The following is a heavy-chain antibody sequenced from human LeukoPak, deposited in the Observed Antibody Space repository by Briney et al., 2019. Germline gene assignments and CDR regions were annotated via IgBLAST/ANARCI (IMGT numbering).Heavy chain of an antibody. V-gene: IGHV4-59*11. CDR3: ARLWFGELDAFDI. J-gene: IGHJ3*02. CDR2: IYYSGST. D-gene: IGHD3-10*01. Sequence: PSETLSLTCTVSGGSISSHYWSWIRQPPGKGLEWIGYIYYSGSTNYNPSLKSRVTISVDTSKNQFSLKLSSVTAADTAVYYCARLWFGELDAFDIWGQGTMVTVSS. CDR1: GGSISSHY.